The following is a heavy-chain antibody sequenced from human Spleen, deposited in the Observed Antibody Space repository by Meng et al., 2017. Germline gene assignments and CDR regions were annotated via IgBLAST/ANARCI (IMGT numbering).Heavy chain of an antibody. D-gene: IGHD6-19*01. J-gene: IGHJ4*02. CDR2: IYYSGST. Sequence: SDTLSLTFPVSGASFSSYYCSWIRQPPGKGLEWIGYIYYSGSTSYNPSLKSRVTISVDTSKSQFSLKLSSVTAADTAVYYCARGREGSGWHFDSWGQGALVTVSS. CDR1: GASFSSYY. CDR3: ARGREGSGWHFDS. V-gene: IGHV4-59*01.